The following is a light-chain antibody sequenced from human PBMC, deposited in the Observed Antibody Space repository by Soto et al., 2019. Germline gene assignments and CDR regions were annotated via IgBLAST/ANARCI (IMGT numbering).Light chain of an antibody. V-gene: IGKV3-20*01. J-gene: IGKJ1*01. Sequence: ELVLTQSPGTLSVSPGDRVTLSCRASQSISINLAWYQHKPGQAPRRLIFGASIRATGIPDRFSGSGSGTDFTLTISRLESEDFAVYYCQQYGSSRTFGLGTKVDI. CDR1: QSISIN. CDR3: QQYGSSRT. CDR2: GAS.